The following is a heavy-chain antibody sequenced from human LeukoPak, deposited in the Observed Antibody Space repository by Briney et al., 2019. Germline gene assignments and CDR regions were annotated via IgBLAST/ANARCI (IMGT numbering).Heavy chain of an antibody. CDR1: GYTFTSYD. Sequence: GASVKVSCKASGYTFTSYDINWVRQATGQGLEWMGWMNPNSGNTGYAQKFQGRVTMTRNTSISIAYMELSSLRSEDTAVYYCARAGYCPNGVCYRRYYYYGMDVWGQGTTVTVSS. V-gene: IGHV1-8*01. CDR3: ARAGYCPNGVCYRRYYYYGMDV. D-gene: IGHD2-8*01. CDR2: MNPNSGNT. J-gene: IGHJ6*02.